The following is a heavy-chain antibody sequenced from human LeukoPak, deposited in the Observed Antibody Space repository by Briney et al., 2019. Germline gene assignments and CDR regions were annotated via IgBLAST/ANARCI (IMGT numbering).Heavy chain of an antibody. V-gene: IGHV3-74*01. CDR1: GFTFSNYW. J-gene: IGHJ5*02. CDR2: INSDGSST. CDR3: ARGVGYCSSTSCYWWFDP. D-gene: IGHD2-2*01. Sequence: PGGSLRLSCAASGFTFSNYWMDWVRQAPGKGLVWVSRINSDGSSTSYADSVKGRFTISRDNAKNTLYLQMNSLRAEDTAVYYCARGVGYCSSTSCYWWFDPWGQGTLVTVSS.